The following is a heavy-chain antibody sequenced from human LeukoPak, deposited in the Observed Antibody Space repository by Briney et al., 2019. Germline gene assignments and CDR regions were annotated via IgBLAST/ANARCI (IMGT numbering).Heavy chain of an antibody. CDR3: AKETSSSFDY. D-gene: IGHD6-6*01. V-gene: IGHV3-23*01. J-gene: IGHJ4*02. CDR1: GFTFSSYA. CDR2: ISNSGGST. Sequence: PAGSLTLSCAASGFTFSSYAMNWVRQAPGKGLEWVSGISNSGGSTYYADSVKGRFTISRDNSKNTLYLQMNSLRAEDTAVYYCAKETSSSFDYWGQGTLVTVSS.